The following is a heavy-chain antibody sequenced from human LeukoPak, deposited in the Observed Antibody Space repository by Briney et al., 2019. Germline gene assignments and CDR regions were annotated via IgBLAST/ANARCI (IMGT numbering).Heavy chain of an antibody. CDR1: GYTFTSYD. J-gene: IGHJ6*02. V-gene: IGHV1-8*01. CDR3: ARGIAAGYYYYGMDV. Sequence: ASVKVSCKASGYTFTSYDINWVRQATGQGLEWMGWMNPNSGNTGYAQKFQGRVTMTRNTSISTVYMELSSLRSEDTAVYYCARGIAAGYYYYGMDVWGQGTTVTVSS. CDR2: MNPNSGNT. D-gene: IGHD6-13*01.